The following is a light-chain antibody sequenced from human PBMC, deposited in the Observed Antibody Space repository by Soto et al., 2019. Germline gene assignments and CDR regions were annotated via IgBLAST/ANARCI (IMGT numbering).Light chain of an antibody. CDR3: QHYNSYSPMWT. CDR2: EAS. V-gene: IGKV1-5*03. CDR1: QNLNW. J-gene: IGKJ1*01. Sequence: DIQMAQSPSSLSASVGDRVSITCRASQNLNWVAWYQQKPGKVPKLLIYEASSLESGVPSRFSGSGSGTEFTLTISSLQPDDFGTYYCQHYNSYSPMWTFGQGTKVDVK.